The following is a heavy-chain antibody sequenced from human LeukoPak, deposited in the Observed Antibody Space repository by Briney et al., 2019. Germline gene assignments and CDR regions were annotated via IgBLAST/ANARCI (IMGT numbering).Heavy chain of an antibody. J-gene: IGHJ4*02. CDR1: GGSFSDYY. CDR2: INHSGST. V-gene: IGHV4-34*01. CDR3: ARGRGSSSCYIDY. Sequence: SETLSLTCAVYGGSFSDYYWSRIRQPPGKGLEWIGEINHSGSTNYNPSLKSRVTISVDTSKNQFSLKLSSVTAADTAVYYCARGRGSSSCYIDYWGQGTLVTVSS. D-gene: IGHD6-13*01.